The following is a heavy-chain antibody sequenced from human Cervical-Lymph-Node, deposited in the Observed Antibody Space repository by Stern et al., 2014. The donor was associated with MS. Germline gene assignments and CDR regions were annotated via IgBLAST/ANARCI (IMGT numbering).Heavy chain of an antibody. CDR2: IIPIIGLA. CDR3: ARGIVTNRPAATLHNLFDP. D-gene: IGHD2-15*01. Sequence: QVQLVQSGAEVKKPGSSVNVSCKASGGNFSSSFAVTWVRQAPGQGLEWMGRIIPIIGLANYAQKFQTRLTIIADRSTSAVYMELSNLTSEDTALYYCARGIVTNRPAATLHNLFDPWGQGTLVSVSS. CDR1: GGNFSSSFA. V-gene: IGHV1-69*09. J-gene: IGHJ5*02.